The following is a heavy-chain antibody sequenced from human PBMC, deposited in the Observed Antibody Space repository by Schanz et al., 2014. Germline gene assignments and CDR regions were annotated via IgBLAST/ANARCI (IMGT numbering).Heavy chain of an antibody. CDR2: ISNDGSIK. V-gene: IGHV3-30-3*01. D-gene: IGHD1-26*01. CDR3: ASPSGYSGCGTCVDF. Sequence: QVQLLQFGGGVVQPGRSLRLSCAASGFTFSSYAMHWVRQAPGKGLEWVALISNDGSIKYYADSVEGRFTISRDNSRNALYLQMISLRTEDTAVYYCASPSGYSGCGTCVDFWGQGTLVTVSS. CDR1: GFTFSSYA. J-gene: IGHJ4*02.